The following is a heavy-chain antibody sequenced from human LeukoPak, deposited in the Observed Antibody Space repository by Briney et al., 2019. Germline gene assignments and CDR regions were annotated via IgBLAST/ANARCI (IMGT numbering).Heavy chain of an antibody. D-gene: IGHD3-22*01. V-gene: IGHV1-69*01. Sequence: GASVKVSCKASGGTFSSYAISWVRQAPGQGLEWMGVIIPIFGTANYAQKFQGRVTITADESTSTAYMELSSLRSEDTAVYYCARAQNYDSSGYYWDFDYWGQGTLVTVSS. CDR1: GGTFSSYA. J-gene: IGHJ4*02. CDR2: IIPIFGTA. CDR3: ARAQNYDSSGYYWDFDY.